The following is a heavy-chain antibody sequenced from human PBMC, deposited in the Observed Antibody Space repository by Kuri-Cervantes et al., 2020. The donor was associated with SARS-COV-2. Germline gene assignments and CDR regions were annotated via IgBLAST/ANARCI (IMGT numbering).Heavy chain of an antibody. Sequence: LRLSCAVSGYSISSGYYWGWIRQPAGKGLEWIGRVYTSGITNYNPSLKSRVTISVDTSKNQFSLKLSSVTAADTAVYYCARGGSSWFEYFQHWGQGTLVTVSS. V-gene: IGHV4-61*02. J-gene: IGHJ1*01. D-gene: IGHD6-13*01. CDR1: GYSISSGYY. CDR3: ARGGSSWFEYFQH. CDR2: VYTSGIT.